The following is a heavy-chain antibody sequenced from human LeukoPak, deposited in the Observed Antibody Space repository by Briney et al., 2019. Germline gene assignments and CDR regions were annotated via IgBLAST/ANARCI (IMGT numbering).Heavy chain of an antibody. J-gene: IGHJ4*02. CDR1: GGSISSGVYY. D-gene: IGHD2-2*01. V-gene: IGHV4-31*03. CDR3: ARTQYGSTYTYLDY. Sequence: PSETLSLTCTVSGGSISSGVYYWSWIRQHPGKGLEWIGYISYSGSAYYNPSLKSRVTISIDTSKNQLSLKPTSAPAADTAVYYCARTQYGSTYTYLDYWGQGALVTVSS. CDR2: ISYSGSA.